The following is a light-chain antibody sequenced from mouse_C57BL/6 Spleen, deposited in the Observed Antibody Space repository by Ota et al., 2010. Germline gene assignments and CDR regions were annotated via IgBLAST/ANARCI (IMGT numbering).Light chain of an antibody. CDR1: DHINNW. Sequence: DIQMTQSSSYLSVSLGGRVTITCKASDHINNWLAWYQQKPGNAPRLLISGATSLETGVPSRFSGSGSGKDYTLSITSLQTEDVATYYCQQYWSTPPVYMYTFGGGTKLEIK. CDR2: GAT. V-gene: IGKV13-85*01. J-gene: IGKJ2*01. CDR3: QQYWSTPPVYMYT.